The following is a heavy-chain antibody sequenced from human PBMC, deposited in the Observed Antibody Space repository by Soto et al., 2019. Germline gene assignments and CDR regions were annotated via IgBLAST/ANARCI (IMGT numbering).Heavy chain of an antibody. CDR1: GFTFSSYG. CDR3: SRGGPSNYYCYGMDV. Sequence: VQLVESGGGVVQPGRSLRLSCAASGFTFSSYGMNWVRQAPGKGLEWVAVIWYDGSNKYYADSVKGRFTISRDNSKNTLDPQKNSLRAEGTAVYDCSRGGPSNYYCYGMDVWGQGTTVTASS. J-gene: IGHJ6*02. V-gene: IGHV3-33*01. CDR2: IWYDGSNK.